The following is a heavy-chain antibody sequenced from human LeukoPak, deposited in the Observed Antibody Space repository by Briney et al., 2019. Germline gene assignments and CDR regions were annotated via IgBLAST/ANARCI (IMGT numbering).Heavy chain of an antibody. CDR1: GGSISSYY. CDR2: IYYSGST. CDR3: ASDSYSSGSYYFDY. V-gene: IGHV4-59*01. Sequence: PSETLSLTCTVSGGSISSYYWTWIRQPPGKGLEWIGYIYYSGSTNYNPSLKSRVTISVDTSKNQFSLKLSSVTAADTAVYYCASDSYSSGSYYFDYWGQGTLVTVSS. D-gene: IGHD6-19*01. J-gene: IGHJ4*02.